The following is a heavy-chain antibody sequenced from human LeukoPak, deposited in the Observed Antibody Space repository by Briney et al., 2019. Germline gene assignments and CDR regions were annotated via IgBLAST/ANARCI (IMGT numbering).Heavy chain of an antibody. CDR3: ARRFDS. Sequence: GSLRLPCAASGFNFTAYSMNWVRQAPGRGLEWISYIGPGGDIYYANSVTGRFTVSRDTAKNSLYLQMNGLEVEDTAVYYCARRFDSWGQGTLVTVSS. CDR1: GFNFTAYS. V-gene: IGHV3-48*01. CDR2: IGPGGDI. J-gene: IGHJ4*02.